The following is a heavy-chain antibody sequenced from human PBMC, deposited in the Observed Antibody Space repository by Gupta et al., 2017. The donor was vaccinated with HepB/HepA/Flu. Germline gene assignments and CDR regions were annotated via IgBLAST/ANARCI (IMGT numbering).Heavy chain of an antibody. J-gene: IGHJ6*02. V-gene: IGHV3-33*01. D-gene: IGHD3-3*01. Sequence: QVQLVESGGGVVQPGRSLRLSCAASGFTFSSYGMHGVRQAPGKGLEWVAVIWYDGSNKYYADSVKGRFTISRDNSKNTLYLQMNSLRAEDTAVYYCAREHLWRSHYYYGMDVWGQGTTVTVSS. CDR2: IWYDGSNK. CDR1: GFTFSSYG. CDR3: AREHLWRSHYYYGMDV.